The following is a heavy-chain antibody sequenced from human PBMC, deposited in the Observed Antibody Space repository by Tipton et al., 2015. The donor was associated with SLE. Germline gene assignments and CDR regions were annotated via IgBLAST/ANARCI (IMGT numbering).Heavy chain of an antibody. CDR3: ARDLLGSSWPNYYWYGMDV. CDR1: GGSISSYY. J-gene: IGHJ6*02. Sequence: TLSLTCTVSGGSISSYYWSWIRQPPGKGLEWIGHIYYSGSTNYNPSLKSRVTISVDTSNNQFSLKLSSVTATDTAVYFCARDLLGSSWPNYYWYGMDVWGHGTTVTVSS. D-gene: IGHD6-13*01. CDR2: IYYSGST. V-gene: IGHV4-59*01.